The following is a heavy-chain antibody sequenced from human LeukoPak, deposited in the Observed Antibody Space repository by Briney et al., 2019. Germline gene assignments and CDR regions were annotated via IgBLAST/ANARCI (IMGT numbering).Heavy chain of an antibody. Sequence: PGRSLRLSCAASGFTFSSYGMHWVRQAPGKGLEWVAVISYDGSNKYYSDSVKGRFTISRDNSKNTLYLQMNSLRAEDTVVYYCAKDKTGGFDYWGQGTLVTVSS. V-gene: IGHV3-30*18. CDR2: ISYDGSNK. CDR1: GFTFSSYG. CDR3: AKDKTGGFDY. J-gene: IGHJ4*02. D-gene: IGHD2-15*01.